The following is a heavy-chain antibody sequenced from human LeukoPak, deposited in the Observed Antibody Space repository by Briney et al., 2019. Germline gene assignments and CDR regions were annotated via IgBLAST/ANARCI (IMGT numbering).Heavy chain of an antibody. CDR3: AKAGDNSDNYGAFDI. J-gene: IGHJ3*02. Sequence: GGSLRLSCAASGFTFSSYSMNWVRQAPGKGLEWVSSISSSSSYIYYADSVKGRFTISRDNAKNSLYLQMNSLRAEDTAVYYCAKAGDNSDNYGAFDIWGQGTMVTVSS. V-gene: IGHV3-21*01. CDR1: GFTFSSYS. CDR2: ISSSSSYI. D-gene: IGHD3-22*01.